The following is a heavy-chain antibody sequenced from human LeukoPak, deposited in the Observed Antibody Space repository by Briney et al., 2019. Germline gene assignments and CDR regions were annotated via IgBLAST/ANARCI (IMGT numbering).Heavy chain of an antibody. J-gene: IGHJ3*02. V-gene: IGHV4-59*01. CDR1: GGSFSGYY. CDR3: ARDAASSGWYDDAFDI. D-gene: IGHD6-19*01. Sequence: SEALSLTCAVYGGSFSGYYWSWIRQPPGKGLEWIGYIYYSGSTNYNPSLKSRVTISVDTSKNQFSLKLSSVTAADTAVYYCARDAASSGWYDDAFDIWGQGTMVTVSS. CDR2: IYYSGST.